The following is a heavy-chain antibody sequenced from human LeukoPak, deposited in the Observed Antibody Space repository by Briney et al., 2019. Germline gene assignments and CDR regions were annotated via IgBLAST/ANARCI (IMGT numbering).Heavy chain of an antibody. V-gene: IGHV4-61*01. CDR1: GDSIATSSYY. CDR2: IYYSGST. D-gene: IGHD6-6*01. J-gene: IGHJ1*01. Sequence: SETLSLTCTVSGDSIATSSYYWSWIRQPPGKGLEWIGYIYYSGSTNYNPSLKSRVTISVDTSKNQFSLKLSSVTAADTAVYYCTAARTVLEYFQHWGQGTLVTVSS. CDR3: TAARTVLEYFQH.